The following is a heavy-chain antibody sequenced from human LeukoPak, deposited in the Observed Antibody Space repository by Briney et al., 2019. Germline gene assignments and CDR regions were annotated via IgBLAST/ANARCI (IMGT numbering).Heavy chain of an antibody. J-gene: IGHJ4*02. CDR2: INHSGST. Sequence: SETLSLTCAVYGGSFSGYYWSWIRQPPGKGLEWIGEINHSGSTNYNPSLKSRVTISVDTSKNQFSLKLNSVPAADTAVYYCARSDFWSGYSLDYWGQGTLVTVSS. CDR3: ARSDFWSGYSLDY. V-gene: IGHV4-34*01. D-gene: IGHD3-3*01. CDR1: GGSFSGYY.